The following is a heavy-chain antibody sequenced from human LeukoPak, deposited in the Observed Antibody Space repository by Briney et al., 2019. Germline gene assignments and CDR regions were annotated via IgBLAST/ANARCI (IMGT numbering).Heavy chain of an antibody. Sequence: GGSLRLSCAASGFTVSSNYMSWVRQAPGKGLEWVSVIYSGGSTYYADSVKGRFTISRDNSKNTLYLQMNSLRAEDTAVYYCARVSRLEQQLATEDAFDIWGQGTMATVSS. CDR2: IYSGGST. D-gene: IGHD6-13*01. V-gene: IGHV3-53*01. CDR1: GFTVSSNY. CDR3: ARVSRLEQQLATEDAFDI. J-gene: IGHJ3*02.